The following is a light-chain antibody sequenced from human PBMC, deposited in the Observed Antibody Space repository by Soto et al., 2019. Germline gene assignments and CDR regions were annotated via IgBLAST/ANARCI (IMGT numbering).Light chain of an antibody. CDR3: QHYGQT. Sequence: EIVMTQSPATLSVSPGERATLSCRASHSVRSSLAWYQQKPGQAPRLLIYGASSRATGIPDRFSGSGSGTDFTLTISILEPEDLGVYYCQHYGQTFGPGTKVDIK. J-gene: IGKJ1*01. V-gene: IGKV3-20*01. CDR1: HSVRSS. CDR2: GAS.